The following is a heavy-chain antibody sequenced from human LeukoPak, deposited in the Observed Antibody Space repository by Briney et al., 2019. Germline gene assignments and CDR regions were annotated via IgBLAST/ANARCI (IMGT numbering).Heavy chain of an antibody. Sequence: GGSLRLPCAASGFTFSSYAMHWVRQAPGKGLEWVAVISYDGSNKYYADSVKGRFTISRDNSKNTLYLQMNSLRAEDTAVYYCARERGYCSGGSCYHALDYWGQGTLVTVSS. J-gene: IGHJ4*02. V-gene: IGHV3-30-3*01. D-gene: IGHD2-15*01. CDR3: ARERGYCSGGSCYHALDY. CDR2: ISYDGSNK. CDR1: GFTFSSYA.